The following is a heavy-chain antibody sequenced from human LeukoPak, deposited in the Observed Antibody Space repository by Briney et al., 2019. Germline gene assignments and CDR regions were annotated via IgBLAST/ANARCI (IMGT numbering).Heavy chain of an antibody. J-gene: IGHJ4*02. D-gene: IGHD3-22*01. CDR2: INPRGGST. V-gene: IGHV1-46*01. Sequence: GASVKVSCMASGYTFTSHFMHWVRQAPGQGLEWMGIINPRGGSTSYTQKFQGRVTMTRDTSTSTVYMELSSLRSEDTAVYYCARDIAYYYDSSSYYWGQGTLVTVSS. CDR3: ARDIAYYYDSSSYY. CDR1: GYTFTSHF.